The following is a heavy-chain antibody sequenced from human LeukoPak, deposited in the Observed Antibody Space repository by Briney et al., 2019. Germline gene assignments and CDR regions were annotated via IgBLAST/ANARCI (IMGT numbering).Heavy chain of an antibody. CDR1: GGSISGSSYY. CDR3: ARHYGP. CDR2: IYYSGST. J-gene: IGHJ4*02. Sequence: SETLSLTCTVSGGSISGSSYYWGWIRQPPGKGLEWIGSIYYSGSTYYNPSLKSRVTISVDTTKNQFSLKLNSVTATDTAVYSCARHYGPWGQGTLVTVSS. D-gene: IGHD3-10*01. V-gene: IGHV4-39*01.